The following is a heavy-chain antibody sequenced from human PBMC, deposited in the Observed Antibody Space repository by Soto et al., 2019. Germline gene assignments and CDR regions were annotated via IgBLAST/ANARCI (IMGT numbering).Heavy chain of an antibody. Sequence: GGSLRLSCAASGFTFSDYSMNWVRQAPGKGLEWVSSISSSSFYRHYTDSVKGRFTISRDNAKNSLYLQMNSLRAEDTAVYYCARDQSLSVLRFLADIMDVWGPGTTVTVSS. J-gene: IGHJ6*02. V-gene: IGHV3-21*01. CDR2: ISSSSFYR. CDR3: ARDQSLSVLRFLADIMDV. D-gene: IGHD3-3*01. CDR1: GFTFSDYS.